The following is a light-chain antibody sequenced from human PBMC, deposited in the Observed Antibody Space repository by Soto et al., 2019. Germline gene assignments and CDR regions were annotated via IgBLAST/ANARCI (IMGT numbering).Light chain of an antibody. CDR1: SSNLGADYD. J-gene: IGLJ2*01. Sequence: QSVLTQPPSVSGTPGQRIPISCTGTSSNLGADYDVHWYQQLPGTAPRLLIFGNRVRPSGVPDRFSGSKSGTSASLAITGLQAEDEAVYYCQSYDNSLTSAIFGAGTKLTVL. CDR2: GNR. CDR3: QSYDNSLTSAI. V-gene: IGLV1-40*01.